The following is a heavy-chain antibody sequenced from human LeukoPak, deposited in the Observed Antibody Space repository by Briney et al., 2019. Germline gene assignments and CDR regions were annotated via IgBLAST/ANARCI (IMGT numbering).Heavy chain of an antibody. V-gene: IGHV3-21*01. J-gene: IGHJ4*02. Sequence: PGGSLRLSCAASGFTFSSYSMNWVRQAPGKGLEWVSSISSSSSYIYYADSVKGRFTISRDNAKNSLYLQMNSLRAEDTAVYYCASLWFGELGDYFDYWGQGTLVTVSS. CDR1: GFTFSSYS. CDR2: ISSSSSYI. D-gene: IGHD3-10*01. CDR3: ASLWFGELGDYFDY.